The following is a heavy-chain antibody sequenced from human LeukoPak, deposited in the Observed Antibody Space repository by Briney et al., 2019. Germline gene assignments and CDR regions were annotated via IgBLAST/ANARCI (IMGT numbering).Heavy chain of an antibody. D-gene: IGHD3-3*02. CDR2: TYYRSKWYN. V-gene: IGHV6-1*01. Sequence: SQTLSLTCAISGDSVSTNSAAWNWIRQSPSRGLEWLGRTYYRSKWYNDYAVSLKSRITINLDTSKNQFSLQLNSVTPEDAAVYYCARGFGTSINYWGQGTLVTVSS. CDR3: ARGFGTSINY. J-gene: IGHJ4*02. CDR1: GDSVSTNSAA.